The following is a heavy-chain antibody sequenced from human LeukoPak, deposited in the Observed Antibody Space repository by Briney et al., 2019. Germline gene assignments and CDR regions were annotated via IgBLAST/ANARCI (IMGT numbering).Heavy chain of an antibody. J-gene: IGHJ5*02. CDR1: GFTFSSYW. Sequence: GGSLRLSCAASGFTFSSYWMSWVRQAPGKGLEWVADIKQDGSEKYYVDSVKGRFTISRDNAKNSLYLQMNSLRAEDTAVYYCARVGIGNWFDPWGQGTLVTVSS. V-gene: IGHV3-7*01. CDR3: ARVGIGNWFDP. CDR2: IKQDGSEK. D-gene: IGHD2-2*03.